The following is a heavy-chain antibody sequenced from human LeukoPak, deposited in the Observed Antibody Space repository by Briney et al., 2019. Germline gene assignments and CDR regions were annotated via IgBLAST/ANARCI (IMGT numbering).Heavy chain of an antibody. J-gene: IGHJ4*02. V-gene: IGHV3-7*03. D-gene: IGHD4-17*01. Sequence: GGSLRLSCVASGFTFGKYWMSWVRQAPGKGLEWVANIKLDGSEKNYVDSVKGRFTISRDNTKNSLYLQMNSLRAEDTAVYYCAREGSDGDYDYWGQGTLVTVSS. CDR2: IKLDGSEK. CDR3: AREGSDGDYDY. CDR1: GFTFGKYW.